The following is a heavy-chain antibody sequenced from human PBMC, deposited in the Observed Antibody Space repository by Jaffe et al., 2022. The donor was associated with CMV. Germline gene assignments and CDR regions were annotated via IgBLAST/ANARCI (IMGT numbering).Heavy chain of an antibody. CDR3: ARESSGYYGSGLNWFDP. Sequence: EVQLVESGGGLVQPGGSLRLSCAASGFTFSSYEMNWVRQAPGKGLEWVSYISSSGSTIYYADSVKGRFTISRDNAKNSLYLQMNSLRAEDTAVYYCARESSGYYGSGLNWFDPWGQGTLVTVSS. CDR1: GFTFSSYE. D-gene: IGHD3-10*01. CDR2: ISSSGSTI. V-gene: IGHV3-48*03. J-gene: IGHJ5*02.